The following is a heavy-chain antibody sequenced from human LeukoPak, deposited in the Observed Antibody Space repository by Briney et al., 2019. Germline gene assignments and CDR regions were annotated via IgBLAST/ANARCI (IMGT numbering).Heavy chain of an antibody. D-gene: IGHD3-16*01. CDR3: ARDFRGNAFDI. CDR1: GFTFSSYS. J-gene: IGHJ3*02. CDR2: ISSSSSYI. Sequence: GGSLRLSCAASGFTFSSYSMNWVLQAPGKGLEWVSSISSSSSYIYYADSVKGRFTISRDNAKNSLYLQMNSLRAEDTAVYYCARDFRGNAFDIWGQGTMVTVSS. V-gene: IGHV3-21*01.